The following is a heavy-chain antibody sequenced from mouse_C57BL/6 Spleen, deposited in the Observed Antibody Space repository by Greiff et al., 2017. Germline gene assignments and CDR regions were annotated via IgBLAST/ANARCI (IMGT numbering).Heavy chain of an antibody. CDR2: IYPRSGNT. D-gene: IGHD3-3*01. J-gene: IGHJ3*01. CDR1: GYTFTSYG. Sequence: VQLQESGAELARPGASVKLSCKASGYTFTSYGISWVKQRTGQGLEWIGEIYPRSGNTYYNEKFKGKATLTADKSSSTAYMELRSLTSEDSAVYFCARLSRDVGFAYWGQGTLVTVSA. V-gene: IGHV1-81*01. CDR3: ARLSRDVGFAY.